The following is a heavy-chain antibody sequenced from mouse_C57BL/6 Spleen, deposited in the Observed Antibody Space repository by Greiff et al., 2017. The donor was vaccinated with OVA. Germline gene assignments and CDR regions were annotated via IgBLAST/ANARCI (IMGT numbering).Heavy chain of an antibody. J-gene: IGHJ2*01. D-gene: IGHD1-1*01. CDR3: ASGATVVATRDYFDY. Sequence: EVQGVESGGGLVKPGGSLKLSCAASGFTFSDYGMHWVRQAPEKGLEWVAYISSGSSTIYYAATVKGRFTISRDNAKNTLFLQMTSLRSEDTAMYYCASGATVVATRDYFDYWGQGTTLTVSS. CDR1: GFTFSDYG. V-gene: IGHV5-17*01. CDR2: ISSGSSTI.